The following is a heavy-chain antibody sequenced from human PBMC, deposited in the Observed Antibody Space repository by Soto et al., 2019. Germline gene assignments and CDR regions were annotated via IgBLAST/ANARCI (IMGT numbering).Heavy chain of an antibody. Sequence: QLQLQESGPGLVKPSETLSLTCNVSGGSISSSSYYWGWIRQPPGKGLEWIGNIYYGGSTSYNPSLESRVTISVAASKYQSPLLLSSVPAADPAVYYCAGLHRSRCAYWGQGTLVTVSS. D-gene: IGHD1-26*01. CDR2: IYYGGST. CDR3: AGLHRSRCAY. CDR1: GGSISSSSYY. V-gene: IGHV4-39*01. J-gene: IGHJ4*02.